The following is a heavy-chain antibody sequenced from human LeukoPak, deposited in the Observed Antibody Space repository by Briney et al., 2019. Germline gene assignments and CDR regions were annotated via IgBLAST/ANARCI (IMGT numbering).Heavy chain of an antibody. CDR1: GGTFSSYA. Sequence: GASVKVSCKASGGTFSSYAISRVRQAPGQGLEWMGGIIPIFGTANYAQKFQGRVTITADKSTSTAYMELSSLRSEDTAVYYCARVDDYGGNAHFDYWGQGTLVTVSS. CDR2: IIPIFGTA. V-gene: IGHV1-69*06. CDR3: ARVDDYGGNAHFDY. J-gene: IGHJ4*02. D-gene: IGHD4-23*01.